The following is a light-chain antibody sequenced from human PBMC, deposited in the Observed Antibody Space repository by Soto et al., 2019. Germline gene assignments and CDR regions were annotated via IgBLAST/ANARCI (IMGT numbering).Light chain of an antibody. Sequence: EIVLTQSPDTLSLSPGERATLSCRASQSVRNNYLAWYQQKPGQAPRFLIYDASSRATGIPDRFSGSGSGTDCTLTINRLEPEDFAVYYCQQYGSTPLTFGGGTKVDIE. CDR2: DAS. CDR1: QSVRNNY. CDR3: QQYGSTPLT. J-gene: IGKJ4*01. V-gene: IGKV3-20*01.